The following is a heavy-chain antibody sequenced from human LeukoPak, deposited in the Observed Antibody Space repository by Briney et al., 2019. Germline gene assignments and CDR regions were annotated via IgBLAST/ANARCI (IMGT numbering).Heavy chain of an antibody. CDR1: GFTFSIYA. CDR2: ITGNSGDT. Sequence: PGGSLRLSCAASGFTSGFTFSIYAISWVRQTPGKGLELVSVITGNSGDTSYADSVKSRFTISRDNSKNTLHLQMNSLRAEETAVYYCAKGKTSESRFDYWGQGTLVTVSS. V-gene: IGHV3-23*01. CDR3: AKGKTSESRFDY. J-gene: IGHJ4*02.